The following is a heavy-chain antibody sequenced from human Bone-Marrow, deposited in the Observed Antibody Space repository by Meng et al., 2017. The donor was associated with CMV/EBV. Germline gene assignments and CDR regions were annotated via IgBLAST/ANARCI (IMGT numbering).Heavy chain of an antibody. J-gene: IGHJ4*02. CDR3: ARGEGHNLW. CDR1: GASIRGYY. CDR2: IFYSGGA. V-gene: IGHV4-59*01. Sequence: SETLSLTCTVSGASIRGYYWSWFRQSPAKGLEWIGYIFYSGGATYNPSLQSRVTISIDTPKNQFFLQLNSVTAEDTAIYYCARGEGHNLWWGQGTLVTVSS. D-gene: IGHD5-24*01.